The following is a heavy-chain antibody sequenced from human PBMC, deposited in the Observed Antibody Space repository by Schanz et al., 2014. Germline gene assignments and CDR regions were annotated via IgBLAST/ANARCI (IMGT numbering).Heavy chain of an antibody. Sequence: EVQLVESGGGLVQPGGSLRLSCAASGFTFSSYAMHWVRQAPGKGLEYVSTINSNGGSTYYANSVKGRFSISRDNSKNTLYLQMDGLRAEDTAVYYCAKPPPGYLITWYTYYFVSWGQGTLVTVSS. CDR1: GFTFSSYA. D-gene: IGHD1-1*01. CDR2: INSNGGST. J-gene: IGHJ4*02. CDR3: AKPPPGYLITWYTYYFVS. V-gene: IGHV3-64*01.